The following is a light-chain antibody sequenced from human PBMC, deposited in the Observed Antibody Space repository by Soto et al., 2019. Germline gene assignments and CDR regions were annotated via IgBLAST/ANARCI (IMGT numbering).Light chain of an antibody. CDR2: TAS. V-gene: IGKV1-39*01. Sequence: DIQMTQSPSSLSASVGDRVTITCRASQSISNYLTWYQQKPGKAPKFLIYTASSLRSGVPSRFSGSGSGTDFTLTISSLQPEDFATYYCQQSYSTPITFGQGTRLEIK. CDR3: QQSYSTPIT. CDR1: QSISNY. J-gene: IGKJ5*01.